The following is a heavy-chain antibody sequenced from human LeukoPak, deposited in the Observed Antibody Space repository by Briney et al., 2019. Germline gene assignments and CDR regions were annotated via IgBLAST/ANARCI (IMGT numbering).Heavy chain of an antibody. CDR3: ARDRGFGFDY. V-gene: IGHV4-61*08. D-gene: IGHD3-10*01. CDR2: IYYSGST. CDR1: GGSISSGGYY. Sequence: SETLSLTCTVSGGSISSGGYYWSWIRQHPGKGLEWIGYIYYSGSTNYNPSLKSRVTISVDTSKNQFSLKLSSVTAADTAVYYCARDRGFGFDYWGQGTLVTVSS. J-gene: IGHJ4*02.